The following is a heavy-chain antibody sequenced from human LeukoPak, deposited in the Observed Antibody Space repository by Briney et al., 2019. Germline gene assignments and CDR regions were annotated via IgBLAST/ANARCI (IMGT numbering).Heavy chain of an antibody. CDR1: GGSISSGGYY. D-gene: IGHD2-2*02. Sequence: TSQTLSLTCTVSGGSISSGGYYWSWIRQPPGKGLEWIGYIYHSGSTYYNPSLKSRVTISVDRSKNQFSLKLSSVTAADTAVYYCARDKAGAYCSSTSCYTPRSLGYWGQGTLVTVSS. CDR3: ARDKAGAYCSSTSCYTPRSLGY. CDR2: IYHSGST. J-gene: IGHJ4*02. V-gene: IGHV4-30-2*01.